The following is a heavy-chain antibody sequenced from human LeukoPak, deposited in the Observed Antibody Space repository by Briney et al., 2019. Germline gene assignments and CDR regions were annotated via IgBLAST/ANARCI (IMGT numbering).Heavy chain of an antibody. D-gene: IGHD5-24*01. Sequence: SETLSLTCAVYGGSFSGYYWSWIRQPPGKGLEWIGEINHSGSTNYNPSLKSRVTISVDTSKKQFSLKLSSVTAADTAVYYCARGVERMGLDYWGQETLVTVSS. CDR2: INHSGST. V-gene: IGHV4-34*01. J-gene: IGHJ4*02. CDR1: GGSFSGYY. CDR3: ARGVERMGLDY.